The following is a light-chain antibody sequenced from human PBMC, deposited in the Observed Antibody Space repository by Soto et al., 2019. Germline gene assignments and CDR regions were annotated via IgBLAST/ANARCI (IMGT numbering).Light chain of an antibody. V-gene: IGLV3-1*01. J-gene: IGLJ1*01. CDR2: QDS. CDR3: QAWDSSTFYV. Sequence: SYELTQPPSVSVSPGQTASITCSGDKLGDKYACWYQQKPGQSPVLVIYQDSKRPSGTPERFSGSNSGNTATLTISGTQAMDEADYYCQAWDSSTFYVFGTGTKLTVL. CDR1: KLGDKY.